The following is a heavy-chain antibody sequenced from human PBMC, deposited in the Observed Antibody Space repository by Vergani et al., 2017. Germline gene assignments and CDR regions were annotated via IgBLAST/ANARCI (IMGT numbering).Heavy chain of an antibody. V-gene: IGHV4-39*01. CDR3: ASKRGACRAAYCHSYDF. D-gene: IGHD2-15*01. J-gene: IGHJ4*02. CDR1: GDSVLSTYYH. Sequence: QVQLQESGPGLVKPSETLSLTCTVSGDSVLSTYYHLGWIRQPPGKGLEWIGSMDYSGSTSYNPSLESRISISFETPKNQFSLRLTSVTAADTAVYYCASKRGACRAAYCHSYDFWGPGTLVGVSS. CDR2: MDYSGST.